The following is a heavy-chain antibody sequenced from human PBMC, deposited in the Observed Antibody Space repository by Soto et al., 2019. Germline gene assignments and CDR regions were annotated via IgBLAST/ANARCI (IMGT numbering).Heavy chain of an antibody. CDR2: IYYTGST. D-gene: IGHD3-16*01. CDR1: GGSISSYY. V-gene: IGHV4-59*08. J-gene: IGHJ3*02. CDR3: ASRWGAAFDI. Sequence: QVQLQESGPGLVKPSETLSLTCTVSGGSISSYYWSWIRQPPGKGLEWIGYIYYTGSTNYNPSLKKPVPIAVGTSKNQFSLKLGSVAAAGTAVYYCASRWGAAFDIWGQGTMVTVSS.